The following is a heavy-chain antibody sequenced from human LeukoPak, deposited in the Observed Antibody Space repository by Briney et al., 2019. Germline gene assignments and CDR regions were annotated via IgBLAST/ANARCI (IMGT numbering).Heavy chain of an antibody. CDR1: GYSFTSYW. D-gene: IGHD3-10*01. J-gene: IGHJ4*02. CDR3: AGGEVWFGELPFLDD. V-gene: IGHV5-51*01. CDR2: IYPGDSDT. Sequence: GESLKISCKGSGYSFTSYWIGWVRQMPGKGLEWMGIIYPGDSDTRYSPSFQGQVTISADKSISTAYLQWSSLKASDTAMYYCAGGEVWFGELPFLDDWGQGTLVTVSS.